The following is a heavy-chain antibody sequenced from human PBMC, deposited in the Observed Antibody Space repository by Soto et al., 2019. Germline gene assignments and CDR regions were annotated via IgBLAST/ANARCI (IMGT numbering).Heavy chain of an antibody. J-gene: IGHJ4*02. CDR2: IIPIFGTA. CDR3: AISHQDTAIVAFYDY. CDR1: GGTFSSYA. V-gene: IGHV1-69*13. Sequence: SVKVSCKASGGTFSSYAISWVRQAPGQGLEWMGGIIPIFGTANYAQKFQGRVTITADESTSTAYMELSSLRSEDTAVYYCAISHQDTAIVAFYDYSGQGTLDIVSS. D-gene: IGHD5-18*01.